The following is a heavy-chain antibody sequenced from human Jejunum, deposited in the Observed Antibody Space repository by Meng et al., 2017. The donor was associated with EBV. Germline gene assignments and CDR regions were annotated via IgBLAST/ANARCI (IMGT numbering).Heavy chain of an antibody. Sequence: QGRLQGSGPRLGKPSGTLSLTCVVAGGSISDNDWWSWVRQPPGKGLEWLGEIYHGGGTNYNPSLESRVTISVDKPKNQFSLKLNSVTVADTAVYYCAGNGYYALEYWGPGILVTVSS. D-gene: IGHD3-22*01. CDR1: GGSISDNDW. J-gene: IGHJ4*02. CDR3: AGNGYYALEY. CDR2: IYHGGGT. V-gene: IGHV4-4*02.